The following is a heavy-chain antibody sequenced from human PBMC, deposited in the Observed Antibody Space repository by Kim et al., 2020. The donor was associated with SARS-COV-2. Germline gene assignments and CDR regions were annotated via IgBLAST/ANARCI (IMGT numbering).Heavy chain of an antibody. CDR2: ISYDGSNK. CDR3: ARVDYDDYYYYGMDV. V-gene: IGHV3-30*04. Sequence: GGSLRLSCAASGFTFSSYAMHWVRQAPGKGLEWVAVISYDGSNKYYADSVKGRFTISRDNSKNTLYLQMNSLRAEDTAVYYCARVDYDDYYYYGMDVWGQGTTVTVSS. J-gene: IGHJ6*02. D-gene: IGHD4-17*01. CDR1: GFTFSSYA.